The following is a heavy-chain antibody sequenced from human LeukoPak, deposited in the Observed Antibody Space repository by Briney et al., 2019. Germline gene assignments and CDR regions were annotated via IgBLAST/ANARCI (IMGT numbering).Heavy chain of an antibody. CDR2: IIPIFGTA. J-gene: IGHJ4*02. CDR1: GGTFNSYA. D-gene: IGHD6-13*01. Sequence: SVKVSCKASGGTFNSYAISWVRQAPGQGLEWMGGIIPIFGTANYAQKFQGRVTITADKSTSTAYMELSSLRSEDTAVYYCARAAGGIAAAGFFDYWGQGTLVTVSS. V-gene: IGHV1-69*06. CDR3: ARAAGGIAAAGFFDY.